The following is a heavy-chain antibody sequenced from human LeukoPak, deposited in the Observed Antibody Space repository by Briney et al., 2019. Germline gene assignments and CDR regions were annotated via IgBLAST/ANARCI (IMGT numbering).Heavy chain of an antibody. J-gene: IGHJ4*02. V-gene: IGHV5-51*01. CDR3: ARTYYYDSSGSITFDY. CDR2: IYPGDSDT. D-gene: IGHD3-22*01. Sequence: GESLKISCKGSGYSFTNYWIGWVRQMPGKGLEWMGIIYPGDSDTKYSPSFQGQVTISADKSISTAYLQWRSLKASDTAMYYCARTYYYDSSGSITFDYWGQGTLVTVSS. CDR1: GYSFTNYW.